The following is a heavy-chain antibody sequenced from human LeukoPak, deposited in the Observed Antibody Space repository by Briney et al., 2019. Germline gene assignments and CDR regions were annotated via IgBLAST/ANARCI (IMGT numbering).Heavy chain of an antibody. D-gene: IGHD3-16*01. CDR3: ARVYDYVCAVDY. V-gene: IGHV4-34*01. CDR1: GGSFSGYY. CDR2: INHSGST. J-gene: IGHJ4*02. Sequence: SETLSLTCAVYGGSFSGYYWSWIRQPPGKGLEWIGEINHSGSTNYNPSLKSRVTISVDTSKNQFSLKLSSVTAADTAVYCCARVYDYVCAVDYWGQGTLVTVSS.